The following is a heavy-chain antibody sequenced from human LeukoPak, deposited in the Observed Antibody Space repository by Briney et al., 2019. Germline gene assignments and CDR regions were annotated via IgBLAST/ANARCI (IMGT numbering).Heavy chain of an antibody. V-gene: IGHV3-30*04. CDR3: ARVYLERLTAGYFDH. J-gene: IGHJ4*02. CDR2: ISDDGRQT. Sequence: GGSLRLSCAASGFTFSSYAVSWVRQAPGKGLEWVAVISDDGRQTYYADSVKGRFTISRDNSKNTVYLQMNSLRDEDSATYYCARVYLERLTAGYFDHWGQGTLVTVSP. CDR1: GFTFSSYA. D-gene: IGHD2-8*01.